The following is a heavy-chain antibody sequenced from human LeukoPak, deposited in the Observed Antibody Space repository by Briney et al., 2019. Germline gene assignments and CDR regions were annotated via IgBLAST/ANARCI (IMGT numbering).Heavy chain of an antibody. CDR2: INHSGST. V-gene: IGHV4-34*01. CDR1: GGSFSGYY. Sequence: SETLSLTCDVYGGSFSGYYWSWIRQPPGKGLEWIGEINHSGSTNYNPSLKSRVTISVDTSKNQFSLKLSSVTAADTAVYYCARGRLWFGGSLFYYYDYGMDVWGQGTTVTVSS. J-gene: IGHJ6*02. D-gene: IGHD3-10*01. CDR3: ARGRLWFGGSLFYYYDYGMDV.